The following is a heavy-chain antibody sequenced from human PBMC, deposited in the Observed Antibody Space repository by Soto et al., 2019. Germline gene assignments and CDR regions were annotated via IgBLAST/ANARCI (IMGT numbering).Heavy chain of an antibody. D-gene: IGHD6-19*01. CDR2: ISSSSSTI. CDR1: GFTFSSYS. Sequence: GGSLRLSCAASGFTFSSYSMNWVRQAPGKGLEWVSYISSSSSTIYYADSVKGRFTISRDNAKNSLYLQMNSLRAEDTAVYYCARDRDSGIAVAGTSNFDYWGQGTLVTVSS. CDR3: ARDRDSGIAVAGTSNFDY. V-gene: IGHV3-48*04. J-gene: IGHJ4*02.